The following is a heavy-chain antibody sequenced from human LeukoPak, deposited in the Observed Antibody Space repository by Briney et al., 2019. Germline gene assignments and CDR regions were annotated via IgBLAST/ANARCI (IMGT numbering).Heavy chain of an antibody. CDR2: ISSSSSYI. CDR1: GFTFSSYS. J-gene: IGHJ6*03. V-gene: IGHV3-21*04. D-gene: IGHD5-18*01. CDR3: ARGMDTVPNSDYYYYMDV. Sequence: GGSLRLSCAASGFTFSSYSMNWVRQAPGKGLEWVSSISSSSSYIYYADSVKGRFTISRDNAKNSLYLQMNSLRAEDTAVYYCARGMDTVPNSDYYYYMDVWGKGTTVTVSS.